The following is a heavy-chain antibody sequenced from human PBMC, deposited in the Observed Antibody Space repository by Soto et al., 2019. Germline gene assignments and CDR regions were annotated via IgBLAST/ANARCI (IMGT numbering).Heavy chain of an antibody. J-gene: IGHJ4*02. CDR3: ARGISNTWYHFDY. Sequence: ASVKVSCKASGYTFTSHYLHWVRQAPGQGPEWMGMVTPSGGTTEYAQKFKGRVTMTRDTSTSTVYMDLSSLRSDDTAVYYCARGISNTWYHFDYWGQGTLVTVSS. V-gene: IGHV1-46*01. CDR2: VTPSGGTT. CDR1: GYTFTSHY. D-gene: IGHD6-13*01.